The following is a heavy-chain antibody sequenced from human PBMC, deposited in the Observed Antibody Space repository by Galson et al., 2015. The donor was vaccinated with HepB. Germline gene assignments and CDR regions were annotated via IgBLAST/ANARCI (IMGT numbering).Heavy chain of an antibody. CDR2: ISPYNRDT. D-gene: IGHD2-15*01. V-gene: IGHV1-18*01. Sequence: SVKVSCKASGYTFSRYSITWVRQVPGQGLEWMGWISPYNRDTDYARNLQGRVTMTADTSTRTAYMELRSPRSDDTAFYYCAGGAFVGVVRATQNNWFDPWGQGTLVTVSS. CDR1: GYTFSRYS. J-gene: IGHJ5*02. CDR3: AGGAFVGVVRATQNNWFDP.